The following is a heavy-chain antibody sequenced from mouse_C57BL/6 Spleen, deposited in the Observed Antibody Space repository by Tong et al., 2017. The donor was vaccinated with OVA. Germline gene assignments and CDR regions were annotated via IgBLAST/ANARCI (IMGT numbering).Heavy chain of an antibody. V-gene: IGHV1-39*01. Sequence: EVQLQESGPELVKPGASVKISCKASGYSFTDYNMNWVKQSNGKSLEWIGVINPNNGGTIYNQKFKGKATLTVDKSSSTAYMQLSSLTSEDSAVYYCARTGSKGMDYWGQGTSVTVSS. CDR1: GYSFTDYN. J-gene: IGHJ4*01. D-gene: IGHD1-3*01. CDR3: ARTGSKGMDY. CDR2: INPNNGGT.